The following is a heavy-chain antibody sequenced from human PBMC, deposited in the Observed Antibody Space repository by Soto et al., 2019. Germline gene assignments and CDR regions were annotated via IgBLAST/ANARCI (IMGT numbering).Heavy chain of an antibody. CDR1: GYTFTSYD. J-gene: IGHJ6*02. CDR2: MNPNSGNT. V-gene: IGHV1-8*01. Sequence: ASVNVSCKASGYTFTSYDINWVRQATGQGLEWMGWMNPNSGNTGYAQKFQGRVTMTRNTSISTAYMELSSLRSEDTAVYYCARENLVATTYYYYGMDVWGQGTTVTVSS. CDR3: ARENLVATTYYYYGMDV. D-gene: IGHD5-12*01.